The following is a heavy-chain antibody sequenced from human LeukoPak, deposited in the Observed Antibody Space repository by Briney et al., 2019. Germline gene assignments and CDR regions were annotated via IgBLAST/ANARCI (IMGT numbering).Heavy chain of an antibody. D-gene: IGHD3-3*01. J-gene: IGHJ4*02. Sequence: GASVKVSCKVSGYSLTQLSMHWVRQGIGRGLEWMGGFDPVDGETIYAQKFQGRVTMTENTSTDTAYMELSSLTSDDTAVYYCAILLEDYAFSTGSAKDYWGQGTLVTVSS. CDR3: AILLEDYAFSTGSAKDY. CDR2: FDPVDGET. V-gene: IGHV1-24*01. CDR1: GYSLTQLS.